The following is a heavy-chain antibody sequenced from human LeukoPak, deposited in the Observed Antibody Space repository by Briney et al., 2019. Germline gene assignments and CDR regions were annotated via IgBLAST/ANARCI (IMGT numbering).Heavy chain of an antibody. CDR3: AKDPTMIVVVIPDY. Sequence: GGSLRLSCATSGFTFSRSWMSWVRQAPGKGLEWVSAISGSGGSTYYADSVKGRFTISRDNSKNTLYLQMNSLRAEDTAVYYCAKDPTMIVVVIPDYWGQGTLVTVSS. D-gene: IGHD3-22*01. CDR1: GFTFSRSW. V-gene: IGHV3-23*01. J-gene: IGHJ4*02. CDR2: ISGSGGST.